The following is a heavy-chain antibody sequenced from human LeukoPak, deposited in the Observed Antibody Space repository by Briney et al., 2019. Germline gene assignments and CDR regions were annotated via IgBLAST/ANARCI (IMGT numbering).Heavy chain of an antibody. CDR1: GYTFTSYF. J-gene: IGHJ4*02. CDR2: INPSGGST. CDR3: ARPRITMIVFDY. V-gene: IGHV1-46*01. Sequence: ASVKVSCKASGYTFTSYFMHWVRQAPGQGLEWMGIINPSGGSTSYAQKFQGRVTMTRDTSTSTVYMELSSLRSEDTAVYYCARPRITMIVFDYWGQGTLVTVSS. D-gene: IGHD3-22*01.